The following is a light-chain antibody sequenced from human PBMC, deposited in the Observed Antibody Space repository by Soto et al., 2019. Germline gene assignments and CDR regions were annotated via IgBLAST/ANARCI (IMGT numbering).Light chain of an antibody. CDR1: TSDVGGYNY. J-gene: IGLJ2*01. CDR2: EVS. Sequence: QSALTQPASVSGSPGQSITISCTGTTSDVGGYNYVSWFQQHPGRAPKLLVYEVSSRPSGVSSRFSGSRSDNTASLTISGLQAEDEADYYCSSYTKDITVVFGGGTKVTVL. V-gene: IGLV2-14*01. CDR3: SSYTKDITVV.